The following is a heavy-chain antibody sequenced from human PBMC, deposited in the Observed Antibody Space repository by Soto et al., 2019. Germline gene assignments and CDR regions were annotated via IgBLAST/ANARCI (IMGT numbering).Heavy chain of an antibody. CDR3: ASQATGWYPDY. CDR2: FHYSEST. Sequence: SETLSLTCTVSGGSISSGPYSWGWIRQPPGEGLEWIGTFHYSESTYYNPSLESRVTISVDTSKNQFSLKLSSVTAADTAVYYCASQATGWYPDYWGQGTLVTVSS. J-gene: IGHJ4*02. V-gene: IGHV4-39*07. D-gene: IGHD6-19*01. CDR1: GGSISSGPYS.